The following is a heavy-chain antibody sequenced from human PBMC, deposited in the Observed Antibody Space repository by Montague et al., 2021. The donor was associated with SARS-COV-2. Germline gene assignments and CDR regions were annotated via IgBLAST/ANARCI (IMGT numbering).Heavy chain of an antibody. CDR3: AGDRGRFWHFDL. CDR1: GGSISSYY. CDR2: IYYSGST. D-gene: IGHD5-12*01. V-gene: IGHV4-59*01. J-gene: IGHJ2*01. Sequence: ETLSLTCTVAGGSISSYYWDWIRQSPGKGLEWIGYIYYSGSTKYKPSLKSRVTISVDTSKSQMSLGLNSVTAADTAVYYCAGDRGRFWHFDLWGRGTLVTVSS.